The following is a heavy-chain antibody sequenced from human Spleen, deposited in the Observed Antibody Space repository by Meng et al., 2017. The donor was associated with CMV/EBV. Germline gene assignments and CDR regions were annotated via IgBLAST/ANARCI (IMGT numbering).Heavy chain of an antibody. J-gene: IGHJ5*02. CDR2: IYYNADT. D-gene: IGHD4-17*01. CDR1: HHSINNMHYY. V-gene: IGHV4-39*07. Sequence: VSHHSINNMHYYGGWVLRPPGKGLEWIATIYYNADTYYNPSRKSRVSVSVDTSKNQFSLKLESVSAADTAIYFCARDRGEGNNWFDPWGQGALVTVSS. CDR3: ARDRGEGNNWFDP.